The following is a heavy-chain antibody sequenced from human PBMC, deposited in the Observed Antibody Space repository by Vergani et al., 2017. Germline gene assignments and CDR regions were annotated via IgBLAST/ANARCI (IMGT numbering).Heavy chain of an antibody. V-gene: IGHV4-30-4*01. Sequence: QVQLQESGPGLVKPSQTLSLTCTVSGGSISSDNYYWCWIRQPPGKGLEWIGYIYYSGFTYYNPSLKSRVSISVDTSKNQFSLKLSSVTAADTDVYYCARYSGGDSEYFQHWGQGTLVTVSS. CDR2: IYYSGFT. CDR3: ARYSGGDSEYFQH. CDR1: GGSISSDNYY. J-gene: IGHJ1*01. D-gene: IGHD1-26*01.